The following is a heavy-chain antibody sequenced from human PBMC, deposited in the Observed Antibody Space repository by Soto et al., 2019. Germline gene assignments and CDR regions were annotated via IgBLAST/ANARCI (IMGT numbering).Heavy chain of an antibody. CDR2: INPKSGGT. CDR3: ARDMAKGGGSAGFDY. J-gene: IGHJ4*02. CDR1: GYTFTVYY. Sequence: SVKVSFKASGYTFTVYYMHWGRQAPVQGLEWMGWINPKSGGTMYPQKFQGRVTMTWDTSISTAYMALTRLRSDDTAVYYCARDMAKGGGSAGFDYWGQGTLVTVSS. D-gene: IGHD2-15*01. V-gene: IGHV1-2*02.